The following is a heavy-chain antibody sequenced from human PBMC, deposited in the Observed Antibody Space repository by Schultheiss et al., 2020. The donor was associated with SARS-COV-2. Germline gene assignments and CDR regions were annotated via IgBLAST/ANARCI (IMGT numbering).Heavy chain of an antibody. CDR3: AKVGWLEY. Sequence: GESLKISCAASGFTFSRSVMSWVRQAPGKGLEWVSAISDSDDNTYYADSAKGRFTISRDNSKNTLYLQMNSLRAEDTAVYYCAKVGWLEYWGQGTLVTVSS. CDR1: GFTFSRSV. V-gene: IGHV3-23*01. CDR2: ISDSDDNT. D-gene: IGHD3-9*01. J-gene: IGHJ4*02.